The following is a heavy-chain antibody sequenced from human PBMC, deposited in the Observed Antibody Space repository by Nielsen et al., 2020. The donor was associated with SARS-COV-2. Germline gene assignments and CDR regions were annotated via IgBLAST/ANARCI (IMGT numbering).Heavy chain of an antibody. CDR3: AKDDYGGNYTYYYGMDV. D-gene: IGHD4-23*01. CDR2: ISGSVGSK. Sequence: GGSLRLSCAASGFTFSSYAMSWVRQAPGKGLDWVSAISGSVGSKYYADSVKGRFTIPRDNSKNTLYLQMNSLRAEDTAVYYCAKDDYGGNYTYYYGMDVWGQGTTVTVSS. CDR1: GFTFSSYA. J-gene: IGHJ6*02. V-gene: IGHV3-23*01.